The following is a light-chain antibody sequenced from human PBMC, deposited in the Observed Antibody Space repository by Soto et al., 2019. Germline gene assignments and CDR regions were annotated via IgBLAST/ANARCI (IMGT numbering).Light chain of an antibody. CDR1: SSDVGGYNY. CDR2: EVS. V-gene: IGLV2-8*01. J-gene: IGLJ1*01. CDR3: SSYAGSNNFV. Sequence: QSVLTQPPSASGSPGQSVTISCTGTSSDVGGYNYVSWYQQHPGKAPKLMIYEVSERPSGVPDRFSGSKSSNTASLTVSGLQAEDEADYYCSSYAGSNNFVFXTGTKRTVL.